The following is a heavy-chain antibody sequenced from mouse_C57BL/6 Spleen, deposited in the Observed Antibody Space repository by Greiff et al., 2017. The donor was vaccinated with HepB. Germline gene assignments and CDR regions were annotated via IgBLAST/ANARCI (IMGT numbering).Heavy chain of an antibody. CDR1: GYTFTSYW. D-gene: IGHD1-1*01. J-gene: IGHJ3*01. V-gene: IGHV1-50*01. CDR3: ARANYYYAY. CDR2: IDPSDSYT. Sequence: VQLQQPGAELVKPGASVKLSCKASGYTFTSYWMQWVKQRPGQGLEWIGEIDPSDSYTNYNQKFKGKATLTVDTSSSTAYMQLSSLTSEDSAVYYCARANYYYAYWGQGTLDTVS.